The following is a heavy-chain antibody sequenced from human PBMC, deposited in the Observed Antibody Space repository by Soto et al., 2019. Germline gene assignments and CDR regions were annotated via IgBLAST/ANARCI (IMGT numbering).Heavy chain of an antibody. D-gene: IGHD2-15*01. Sequence: PGESLQISCKGSGYSFTSYLIGWVRQMPGKGLEWMGIIYPGDSDTRYSPSFQGQVTISADKSISTAYLQWSSLKASDTAMYYCATLVGYCSGGSCYSEYYFDYWGQGTLVTVSS. V-gene: IGHV5-51*01. J-gene: IGHJ4*02. CDR3: ATLVGYCSGGSCYSEYYFDY. CDR1: GYSFTSYL. CDR2: IYPGDSDT.